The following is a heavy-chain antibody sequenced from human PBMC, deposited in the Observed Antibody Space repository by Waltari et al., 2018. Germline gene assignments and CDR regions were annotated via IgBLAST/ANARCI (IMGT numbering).Heavy chain of an antibody. CDR3: ARRGDDFWSGYYNVNWFDP. D-gene: IGHD3-3*01. V-gene: IGHV4-38-2*01. J-gene: IGHJ5*02. Sequence: QVQLQESGPGLVKPSETLSLTCAVSGYSISSGYYWGWIRQPPGKGLEWIGSIYHSGSTSSHPSLKSRVTISVDTSKNQFSLKLSSVTAADTAVYYCARRGDDFWSGYYNVNWFDPWGQGTLVTVSS. CDR1: GYSISSGYY. CDR2: IYHSGST.